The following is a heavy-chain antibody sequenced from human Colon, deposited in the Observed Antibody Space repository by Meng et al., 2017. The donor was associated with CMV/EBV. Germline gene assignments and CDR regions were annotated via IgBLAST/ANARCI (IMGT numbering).Heavy chain of an antibody. CDR1: GFIFTNYG. CDR2: IWYDGSQT. J-gene: IGHJ1*01. V-gene: IGHV3-33*01. CDR3: VRHLEAGRNGYSEPF. Sequence: GGSLRLSCAASGFIFTNYGMHWVRQAPGRGLQWVAAIWYDGSQTHYEDSVKGRFTISRDNAKNTVHLEMNSLRDGDTAVYYCVRHLEAGRNGYSEPFWGQGTLVTVSS. D-gene: IGHD5-18*01.